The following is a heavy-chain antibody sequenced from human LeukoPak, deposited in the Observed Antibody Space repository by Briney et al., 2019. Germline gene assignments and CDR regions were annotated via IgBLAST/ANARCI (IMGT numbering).Heavy chain of an antibody. CDR3: TTGPALYYYDSSADY. D-gene: IGHD3-22*01. CDR2: IKSKTDGGTT. J-gene: IGHJ4*02. CDR1: GFTFSNAW. V-gene: IGHV3-15*01. Sequence: GGSLRLSCAASGFTFSNAWMSWVRQAPGKGLEWVGRIKSKTDGGTTDYAAPVKGRITISRDDSKNTLYLQMNSLKTEDTAVYYCTTGPALYYYDSSADYWGQGTLVTVSS.